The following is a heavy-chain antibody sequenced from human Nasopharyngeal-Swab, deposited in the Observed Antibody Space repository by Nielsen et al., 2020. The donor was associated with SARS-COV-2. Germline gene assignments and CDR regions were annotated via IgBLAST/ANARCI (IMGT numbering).Heavy chain of an antibody. CDR2: IYHSGCT. V-gene: IGHV4-39*01. J-gene: IGHJ6*02. Sequence: LPGKRPEWIGSIYHSGCTYYNPSLMSRVTLSVDTSKNQFSLKLSSVTAADTAVYYYARRVARAPRHEGDYYYGMDVWGQGTTVTVSS. CDR3: ARRVARAPRHEGDYYYGMDV. D-gene: IGHD3-16*01.